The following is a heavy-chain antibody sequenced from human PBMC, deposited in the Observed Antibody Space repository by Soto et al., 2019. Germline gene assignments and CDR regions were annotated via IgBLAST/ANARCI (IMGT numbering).Heavy chain of an antibody. CDR3: AKGGYDYYYYNVGAVDC. CDR1: GFTFSSYA. CDR2: ISGSGGST. J-gene: IGHJ4*02. Sequence: EVQLLESGGGLVQPGGSLRLSCAASGFTFSSYAMSWVRQAPGKGLEWVSAISGSGGSTYYADSVKGRFTISRDNTKNLLYLRMNGMKAEDTDVYYCAKGGYDYYYYNVGAVDCWGQGTMVTVSS. V-gene: IGHV3-23*01. D-gene: IGHD3-22*01.